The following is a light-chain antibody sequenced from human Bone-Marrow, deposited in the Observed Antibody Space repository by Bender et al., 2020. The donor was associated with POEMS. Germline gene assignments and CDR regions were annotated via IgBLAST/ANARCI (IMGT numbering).Light chain of an antibody. CDR1: SSDIGNYNY. V-gene: IGLV2-23*02. CDR2: EVT. J-gene: IGLJ3*02. Sequence: QSALTQPASVSGSPGQSITISCTGTSSDIGNYNYVSWYQQRPGKVPKLIIYEVTERPSGVSNRFSGSKSGNTASLTISGLQAEDEADYYCCSHAGSRTWVFGGGTKVTVL. CDR3: CSHAGSRTWV.